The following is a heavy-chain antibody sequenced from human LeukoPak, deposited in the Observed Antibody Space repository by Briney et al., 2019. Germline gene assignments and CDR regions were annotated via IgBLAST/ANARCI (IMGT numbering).Heavy chain of an antibody. CDR2: IYYSGNT. CDR1: GGSISSYS. D-gene: IGHD3-22*01. V-gene: IGHV4-59*01. Sequence: PSETLSHTCTVSGGSISSYSWSWIRQPPGKGLEWIGYIYYSGNTNYTPSLNSRVSISIDTSKNQVSLQLSSVTAADTAVYYSARDRDNSGLRDFDLWARGTLVTVSA. J-gene: IGHJ2*01. CDR3: ARDRDNSGLRDFDL.